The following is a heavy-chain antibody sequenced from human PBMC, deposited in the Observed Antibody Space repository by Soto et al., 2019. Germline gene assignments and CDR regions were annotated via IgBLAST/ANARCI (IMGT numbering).Heavy chain of an antibody. J-gene: IGHJ4*02. CDR2: IIPILGIA. CDR1: GGTFSSYT. CDR3: ARDLGESGIAGAGTDY. Sequence: QVQLVQSGAEVKKPGSSVKVSGKASGGTFSSYTISWVRQAPGQGLEWMGRIIPILGIANYAQKFQGRVTITADKSTSTAYMELSSLRSEDTAVYYCARDLGESGIAGAGTDYWGQGTLVTVSS. V-gene: IGHV1-69*08. D-gene: IGHD6-19*01.